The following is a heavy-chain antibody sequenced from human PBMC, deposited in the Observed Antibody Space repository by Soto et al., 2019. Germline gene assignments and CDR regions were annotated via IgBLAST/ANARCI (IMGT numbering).Heavy chain of an antibody. J-gene: IGHJ5*02. Sequence: PSETLSLTCTVSGGSISSSSYYWGWIRQPPGKGLEWIGSIYYSGSTYYNPSLKSRVTISVDTSKNQFSLKLSSVTAADTAVYYCARQVTTPFGEWLPRWFDPWGQGTLVTVSS. V-gene: IGHV4-39*01. CDR1: GGSISSSSYY. D-gene: IGHD3-10*01. CDR3: ARQVTTPFGEWLPRWFDP. CDR2: IYYSGST.